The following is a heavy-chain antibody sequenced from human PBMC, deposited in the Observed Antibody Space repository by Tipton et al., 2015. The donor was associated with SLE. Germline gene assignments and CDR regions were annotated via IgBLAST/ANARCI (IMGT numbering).Heavy chain of an antibody. J-gene: IGHJ6*02. D-gene: IGHD3-3*01. V-gene: IGHV1-69*18. Sequence: QVQLVQSGAEVKKPGASVKVSCKASGGTFSSYAISWVRQAPGQGLEWMGRIIPIFGTANYAQKFQGRVTITADQSTSTAYMELSSLRSEGTAVYYCAGALSFWSGYSYGMDVWGQGTAVTVSS. CDR1: GGTFSSYA. CDR3: AGALSFWSGYSYGMDV. CDR2: IIPIFGTA.